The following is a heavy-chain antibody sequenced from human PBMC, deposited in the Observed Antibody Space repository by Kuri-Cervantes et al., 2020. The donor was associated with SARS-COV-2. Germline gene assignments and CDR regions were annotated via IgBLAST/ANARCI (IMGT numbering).Heavy chain of an antibody. D-gene: IGHD2-15*01. CDR2: ISSNGGST. CDR1: GFTFSSYA. V-gene: IGHV3-64D*09. Sequence: GGSLRLSCSASGFTFSSYAMHWVRQAPGKGLEYVSAISSNGGSTYYADSVKGRFTISRDNSKNTLYLQMSSLRAEDTAVYYCVKTGRGILLTGRYFDLWGRGTLVTVSS. J-gene: IGHJ2*01. CDR3: VKTGRGILLTGRYFDL.